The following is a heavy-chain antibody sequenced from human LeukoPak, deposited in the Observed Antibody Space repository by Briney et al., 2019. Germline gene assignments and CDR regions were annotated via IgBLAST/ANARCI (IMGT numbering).Heavy chain of an antibody. D-gene: IGHD2-2*01. J-gene: IGHJ4*02. CDR2: IYPDDSDT. Sequence: GESLQISCKGSGYIFTSYWIGWVRQMPGKGLEWMGIIYPDDSDTRYSPSFQGQVTISADKSISTAYLQWSSLKASDTAMYYCARLRGYCSSTSCPPDFDYWGQGTLVTVSS. CDR3: ARLRGYCSSTSCPPDFDY. V-gene: IGHV5-51*01. CDR1: GYIFTSYW.